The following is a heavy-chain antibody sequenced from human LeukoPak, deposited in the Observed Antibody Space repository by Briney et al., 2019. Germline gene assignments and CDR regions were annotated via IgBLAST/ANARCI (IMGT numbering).Heavy chain of an antibody. D-gene: IGHD1-26*01. V-gene: IGHV1-24*01. Sequence: GASEKVSCKVSGYILTELSMHWVRLAPGKRREGPGGFDPEDGETIYAQKFQGRVTMTEDTSTDTAYMERSRMRSEDTAVYYCAAGPRRGGSYYFGGYWGQGTLVTVSS. J-gene: IGHJ4*02. CDR1: GYILTELS. CDR2: FDPEDGET. CDR3: AAGPRRGGSYYFGGY.